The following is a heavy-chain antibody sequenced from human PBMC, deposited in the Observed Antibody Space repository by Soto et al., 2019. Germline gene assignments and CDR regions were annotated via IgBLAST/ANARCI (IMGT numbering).Heavy chain of an antibody. V-gene: IGHV1-18*01. Sequence: QVQLVQSGAEVKKPGASVKVSCKASGYTFTSYGISWVRQAPGQGLEWMGWISAYNGNTNYAQKLQGRVTMTTDTSTSTAYMELRSLRSDDTAVYYCASCLLCGGESYYYYGMDVWGQGTTVTVSS. CDR2: ISAYNGNT. J-gene: IGHJ6*02. D-gene: IGHD2-21*01. CDR1: GYTFTSYG. CDR3: ASCLLCGGESYYYYGMDV.